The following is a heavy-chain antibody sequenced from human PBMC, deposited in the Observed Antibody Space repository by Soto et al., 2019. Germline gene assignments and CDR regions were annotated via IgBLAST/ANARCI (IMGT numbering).Heavy chain of an antibody. CDR3: AREEVSPPNTYHGLDV. CDR1: GFTFNTYT. J-gene: IGHJ6*02. Sequence: EVQLVESGGGLVKPGGSLRLSCAASGFTFNTYTMNWVRQAPGKGLEWVSSISSRSIYIYYADSVTGRFTISRDDARNSLYLQMNSLRAEDTAVYYCAREEVSPPNTYHGLDVWGQGTTVTVSS. CDR2: ISSRSIYI. V-gene: IGHV3-21*01.